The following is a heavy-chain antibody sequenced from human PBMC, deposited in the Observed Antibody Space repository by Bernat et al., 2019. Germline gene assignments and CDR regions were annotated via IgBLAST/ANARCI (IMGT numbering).Heavy chain of an antibody. CDR1: GGSISSSSYY. J-gene: IGHJ2*01. CDR2: IYYSGST. V-gene: IGHV4-39*01. Sequence: QLQLQESGPGLVKPSETLSLTCTVSGGSISSSSYYWGWIRQPPGKGLEWIGSIYYSGSTYYNPSLKSRVTISVDTSKNQFSLKLSSVTAADTAVYYCASLARGSYSNWYFDLWGRGTLVTVSS. D-gene: IGHD1-26*01. CDR3: ASLARGSYSNWYFDL.